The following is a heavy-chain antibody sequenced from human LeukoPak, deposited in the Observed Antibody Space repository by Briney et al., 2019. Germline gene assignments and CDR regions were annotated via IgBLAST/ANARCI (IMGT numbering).Heavy chain of an antibody. CDR1: GGSVSSGSYY. CDR3: ARDPQYSSSSDAFDI. V-gene: IGHV4-61*01. D-gene: IGHD6-13*01. CDR2: IYYSGST. Sequence: SETLSLTCTVSGGSVSSGSYYWSWIRQPPGKGLEWIWYIYYSGSTNYNPSLMSRVTISVDTSKNQFSLKVSSVAAADTAVYFCARDPQYSSSSDAFDIWGQGAMVTVSA. J-gene: IGHJ3*02.